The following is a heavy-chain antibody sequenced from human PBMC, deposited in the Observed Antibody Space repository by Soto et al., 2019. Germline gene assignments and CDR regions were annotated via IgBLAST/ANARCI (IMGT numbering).Heavy chain of an antibody. J-gene: IGHJ4*02. V-gene: IGHV1-46*01. CDR1: GYTFTSYY. CDR3: ARRARRKIDY. Sequence: QVQLVQSGAEVKKPGASVKVSCKASGYTFTSYYMHWVRQAPGQGLEWMGIINPSGGSTSYAQKFQGRVTMTRDTSMSTVYMELSSLGSEDTAVYYCARRARRKIDYWGQGTLVTVSS. CDR2: INPSGGST.